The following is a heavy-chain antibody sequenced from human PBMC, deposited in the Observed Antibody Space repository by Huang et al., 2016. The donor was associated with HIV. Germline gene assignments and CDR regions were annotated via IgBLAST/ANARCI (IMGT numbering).Heavy chain of an antibody. CDR3: ARGGGIQLWLLGYYYMDV. CDR1: GYTFRSFG. CDR2: ISGYDGNT. Sequence: QVQLVQSGAEVKKTGASVKVSCKDSGYTFRSFGISWVRQAPGKGLEWVGWISGYDGNTKFAQKFQGRLTMTTDTSTSTAYMELRSLRSDDTAVYYCARGGGIQLWLLGYYYMDVWGNGTTVTVSS. V-gene: IGHV1-18*01. J-gene: IGHJ6*03. D-gene: IGHD5-18*01.